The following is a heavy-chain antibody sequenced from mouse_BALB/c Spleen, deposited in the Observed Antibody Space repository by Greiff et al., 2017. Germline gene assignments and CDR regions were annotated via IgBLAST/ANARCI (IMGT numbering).Heavy chain of an antibody. J-gene: IGHJ1*01. V-gene: IGHV1-5*01. CDR1: GYSFTSYW. D-gene: IGHD1-1*01. Sequence: EVQLQESGTVLARPGASVKMSCKASGYSFTSYWMHWVKQRPGQGLEWIGAIYPGNSDTSYNQKFKGKAKLTAVTSASTAYMELSSLTNEDSAVYYCTRNYGSSYGYFDVWGAGTTVTVSS. CDR3: TRNYGSSYGYFDV. CDR2: IYPGNSDT.